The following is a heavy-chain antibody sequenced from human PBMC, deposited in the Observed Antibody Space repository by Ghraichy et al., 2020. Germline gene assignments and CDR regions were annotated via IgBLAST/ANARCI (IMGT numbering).Heavy chain of an antibody. Sequence: GGSLRLSCAASGFTFNNYAMSWVRQAPGKGLEWVSIIFGGGHNPYYADSVKGRFTISRDNSKNALYLQMDSLRADDTAVYYCAKNQGYPLSSYHFDYWGQGTLVTVSS. CDR3: AKNQGYPLSSYHFDY. D-gene: IGHD2-15*01. V-gene: IGHV3-23*01. CDR1: GFTFNNYA. J-gene: IGHJ4*02. CDR2: IFGGGHNP.